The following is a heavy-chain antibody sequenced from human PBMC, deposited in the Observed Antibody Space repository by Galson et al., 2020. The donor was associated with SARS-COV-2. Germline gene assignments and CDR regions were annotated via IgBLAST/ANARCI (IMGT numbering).Heavy chain of an antibody. V-gene: IGHV4-31*03. J-gene: IGHJ4*02. CDR2: ISNSGDT. Sequence: TSETLSLTCTVSGGTISSGDYYWSWVRHHPGKSLESIGYISNSGDTYYIPTLKSRLTLSLDTPKNQFSLKLTSVSAADTAVYYCARTIYLMELGLEGSDVGQWGQGTLVTVSS. D-gene: IGHD3-10*01. CDR3: ARTIYLMELGLEGSDVGQ. CDR1: GGTISSGDYY.